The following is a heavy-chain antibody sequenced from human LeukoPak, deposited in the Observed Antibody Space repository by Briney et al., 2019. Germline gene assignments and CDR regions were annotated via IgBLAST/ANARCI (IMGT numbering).Heavy chain of an antibody. CDR2: INPSVGST. D-gene: IGHD5-18*01. CDR3: ARDGYSYGEDY. Sequence: ASVKVSCKASGYTFTSYYMHWVRQAPGQGLEWMGIINPSVGSTSYAQKFQGRVTMTRDMSTSTVYMELSSLRSEDTAGYYCARDGYSYGEDYWGKGTLVTVSS. V-gene: IGHV1-46*01. CDR1: GYTFTSYY. J-gene: IGHJ4*02.